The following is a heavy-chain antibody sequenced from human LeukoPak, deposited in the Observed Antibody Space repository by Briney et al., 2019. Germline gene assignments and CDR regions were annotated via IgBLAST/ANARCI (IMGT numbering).Heavy chain of an antibody. J-gene: IGHJ5*02. V-gene: IGHV4-59*01. Sequence: SETLSLTCSISGGSISNYHWSRIRQPPGKGLEWIGYISYSGSTNYNPSLKSRVTISVDTSKNQFSLKLSSVTAADTAVYYCATVSGYDWFDPWGQGTLVTVSS. CDR1: GGSISNYH. CDR3: ATVSGYDWFDP. CDR2: ISYSGST. D-gene: IGHD5-12*01.